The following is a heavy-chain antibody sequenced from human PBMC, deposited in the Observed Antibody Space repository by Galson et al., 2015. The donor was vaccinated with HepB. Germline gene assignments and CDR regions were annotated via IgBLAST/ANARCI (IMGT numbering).Heavy chain of an antibody. Sequence: SLRLSCAASGFTFSSYAMSWVRQAPGKGLEWVSAISGSGGSTYYADSVKGRFTISRDNSKNTLYLQMNCLRAEDTAVYYCAKGLHRIVGATNLFDYWGQGTLVTVSS. J-gene: IGHJ4*02. CDR3: AKGLHRIVGATNLFDY. CDR2: ISGSGGST. CDR1: GFTFSSYA. D-gene: IGHD1-26*01. V-gene: IGHV3-23*01.